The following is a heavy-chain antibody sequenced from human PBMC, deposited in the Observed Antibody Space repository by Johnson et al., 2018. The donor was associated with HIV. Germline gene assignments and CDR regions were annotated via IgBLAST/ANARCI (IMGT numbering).Heavy chain of an antibody. CDR3: AKVGGGGFDI. CDR1: GFTVSSNY. J-gene: IGHJ3*02. V-gene: IGHV3-66*01. CDR2: IYSGGRT. D-gene: IGHD2-15*01. Sequence: VQLVESGGGLVQPGGSLRLSCAASGFTVSSNYMSWVRQAPGKGLEWVSIIYSGGRTYYANSVKGRFTISRDNSKNTLYLQMNGLRADDTAVYYCAKVGGGGFDIWGQGTMVTVCS.